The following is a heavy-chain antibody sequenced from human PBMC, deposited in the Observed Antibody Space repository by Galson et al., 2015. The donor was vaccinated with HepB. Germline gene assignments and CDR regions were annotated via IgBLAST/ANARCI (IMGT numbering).Heavy chain of an antibody. J-gene: IGHJ5*02. CDR2: ISYDGSNK. V-gene: IGHV3-30*18. Sequence: SLRLSCAASGFTFSSYGMHWVRQAPGKGLEWVAVISYDGSNKYYADSVKGRFTISRDNSKNTLYLQMNSLRAEDTAVYYCAKDRSSWYVDPWGQGTLVTVSS. CDR3: AKDRSSWYVDP. CDR1: GFTFSSYG. D-gene: IGHD6-13*01.